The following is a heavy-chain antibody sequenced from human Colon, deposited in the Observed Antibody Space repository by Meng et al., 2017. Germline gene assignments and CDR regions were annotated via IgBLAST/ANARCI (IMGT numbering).Heavy chain of an antibody. Sequence: QVQVVQSGAELKKPGASVKVSCKASGSTFTSYAMNWVRQAPGQGLEWMGWINTYTGNPTYAQGFTGRFVFSLDTSVSAAYLQISSLKAEDTAVYYCATIAAAGIAYWGQGTLVTVSS. J-gene: IGHJ4*02. CDR2: INTYTGNP. D-gene: IGHD6-13*01. CDR1: GSTFTSYA. V-gene: IGHV7-4-1*02. CDR3: ATIAAAGIAY.